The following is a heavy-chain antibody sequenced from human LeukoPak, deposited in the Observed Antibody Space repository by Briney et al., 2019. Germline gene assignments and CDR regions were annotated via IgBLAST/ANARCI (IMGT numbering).Heavy chain of an antibody. CDR3: ARGGDVVGALFDS. J-gene: IGHJ4*02. Sequence: GGSLRLSCVASGFSFRSYGMHWVRQAPGKGLEWVSLMSHDGTNKGHADSVKGRFTQSRDNSKNTVYLQMNNLRAEDTAVYYCARGGDVVGALFDSWGQGTPVTVSS. CDR2: MSHDGTNK. D-gene: IGHD1-26*01. V-gene: IGHV3-30*12. CDR1: GFSFRSYG.